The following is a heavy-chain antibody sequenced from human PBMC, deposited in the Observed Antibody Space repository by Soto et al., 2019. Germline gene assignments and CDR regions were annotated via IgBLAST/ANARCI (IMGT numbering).Heavy chain of an antibody. J-gene: IGHJ4*02. CDR2: ISGSGGST. CDR1: GFTFSSYA. V-gene: IGHV3-23*01. D-gene: IGHD1-26*01. CDR3: ARRGSGSYYDY. Sequence: EVQLLESGGGLVQPGGSLRLSCAASGFTFSSYAMRWVRQAPVKGLEWVSAISGSGGSTYYADSVKGRFTISRDNSKNTLYLQMNSLRAEDTAVDYCARRGSGSYYDYRGQGTLVTVSS.